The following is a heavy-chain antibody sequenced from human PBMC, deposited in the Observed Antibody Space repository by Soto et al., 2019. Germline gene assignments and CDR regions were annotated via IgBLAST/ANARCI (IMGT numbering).Heavy chain of an antibody. CDR3: ARAPPPYGDWDYYYYYMDV. J-gene: IGHJ6*03. V-gene: IGHV3-21*01. D-gene: IGHD4-17*01. Sequence: EVQLVESGGGLVKPGGSLRLSCAASGFTFSSYSMNWVRQAPGKGLEWVSSISSSSSYIYYADSVKGRFTISRDNAKNSLYLQMNSLRAEDTAVYYCARAPPPYGDWDYYYYYMDVWGKGTTVTVSS. CDR2: ISSSSSYI. CDR1: GFTFSSYS.